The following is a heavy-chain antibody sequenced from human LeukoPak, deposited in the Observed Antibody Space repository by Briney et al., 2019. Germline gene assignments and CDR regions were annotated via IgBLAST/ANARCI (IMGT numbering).Heavy chain of an antibody. CDR3: ARGGLAIYDSSGNDAFDI. Sequence: NTGRSLRPSCAASGFTFSDYYMSWIRQAPGKGLEWVSYISSSGSTIYYADSVKGRFTISRDNAKNSLYLQMNSLRAEDTAVYYCARGGLAIYDSSGNDAFDIWGQGTMVTVSS. D-gene: IGHD3-22*01. CDR2: ISSSGSTI. CDR1: GFTFSDYY. V-gene: IGHV3-11*01. J-gene: IGHJ3*02.